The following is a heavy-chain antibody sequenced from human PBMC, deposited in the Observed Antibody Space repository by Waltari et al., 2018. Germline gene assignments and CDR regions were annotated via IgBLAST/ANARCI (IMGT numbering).Heavy chain of an antibody. CDR1: GFTFSSYA. D-gene: IGHD1-26*01. CDR3: AREGQGEGGGGEWELPNDAFDI. CDR2: ISSNGGST. Sequence: EVQLVESGGGLVQPGGSLRLSCAASGFTFSSYAMHWVRQAPGKGLEYVSAISSNGGSTYYANSVKGRVTIARDNSKNTLYLQMGSLRAEDMAVYYCAREGQGEGGGGEWELPNDAFDIWGQGTMVTVSS. V-gene: IGHV3-64*01. J-gene: IGHJ3*02.